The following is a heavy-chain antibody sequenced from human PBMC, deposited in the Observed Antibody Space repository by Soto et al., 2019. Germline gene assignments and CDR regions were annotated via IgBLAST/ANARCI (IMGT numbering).Heavy chain of an antibody. D-gene: IGHD6-19*01. CDR2: IIPILGRA. CDR1: GGTFSSYT. CDR3: APGYSSGWSFDY. V-gene: IGHV1-69*02. J-gene: IGHJ4*02. Sequence: QVQLVQSGAEVKKPGSSVKVSCKASGGTFSSYTISWVRQAPGQGLEWMGRIIPILGRANYAQKFQGRVTITADKSTSTAYMEMSRLRSEETAVYYSAPGYSSGWSFDYWGQGTLVPVSS.